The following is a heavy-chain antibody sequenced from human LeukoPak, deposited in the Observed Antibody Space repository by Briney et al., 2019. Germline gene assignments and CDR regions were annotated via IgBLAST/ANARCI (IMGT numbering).Heavy chain of an antibody. CDR3: ARQLGYCSGGSCYPPDY. D-gene: IGHD2-15*01. Sequence: GGSLRLSCAASGFTFSSYSMNWVRQAPGKGLEWVSSISSSSSYIYYADSVKGRFTISRDNAKNSLYLQMNSLRAEDTAVYYCARQLGYCSGGSCYPPDYWGQGTLVTVSS. CDR1: GFTFSSYS. V-gene: IGHV3-21*01. CDR2: ISSSSSYI. J-gene: IGHJ4*02.